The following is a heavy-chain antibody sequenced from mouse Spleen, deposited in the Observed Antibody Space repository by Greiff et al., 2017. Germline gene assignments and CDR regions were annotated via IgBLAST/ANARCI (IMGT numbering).Heavy chain of an antibody. Sequence: EVKLMESGGGLVKLGGSLKLSCAASGFTFSSYAMSWVRQTPEKRLEWVATISSGGGNTYYPDSVKGRFTISRDNAKNTLYLQMSSLKSEDTAMYYCARQDRDSSGYEGYAMDYWGQGTSVTVSS. V-gene: IGHV5-9*04. J-gene: IGHJ4*01. CDR1: GFTFSSYA. CDR2: ISSGGGNT. D-gene: IGHD3-2*01. CDR3: ARQDRDSSGYEGYAMDY.